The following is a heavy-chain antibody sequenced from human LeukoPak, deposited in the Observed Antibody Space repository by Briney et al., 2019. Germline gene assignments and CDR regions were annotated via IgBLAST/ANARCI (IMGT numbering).Heavy chain of an antibody. Sequence: SETLSLTCTVSGGPISSYYWSWIRQPPGKGLEWIGYIFYSGSTNYNPSLKSRVTISVDTSKNQFSLKLSSVTAADTAVYYCARESITVAGIFDYWGQGTLVTVSS. CDR2: IFYSGST. V-gene: IGHV4-59*01. CDR3: ARESITVAGIFDY. CDR1: GGPISSYY. D-gene: IGHD6-19*01. J-gene: IGHJ4*02.